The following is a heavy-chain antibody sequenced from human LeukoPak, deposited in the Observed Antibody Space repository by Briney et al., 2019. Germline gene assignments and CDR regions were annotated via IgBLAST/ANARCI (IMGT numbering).Heavy chain of an antibody. Sequence: SETLSLTCTVSGGSISSYYWSWIRQPPGKGLEWIVFYHDGGSTVYNPSFKSRVTISVDTSKNQVYLKLSSVTAADTAVYFCAKFYFDSSGYYDVFDIWGQGTMVTVSS. CDR1: GGSISSYY. CDR3: AKFYFDSSGYYDVFDI. CDR2: YHDGGST. J-gene: IGHJ3*02. V-gene: IGHV4-59*01. D-gene: IGHD3-22*01.